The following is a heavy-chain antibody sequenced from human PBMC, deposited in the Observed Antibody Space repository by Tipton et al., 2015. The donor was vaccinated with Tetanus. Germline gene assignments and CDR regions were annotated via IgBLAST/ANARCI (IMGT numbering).Heavy chain of an antibody. CDR1: GGFISSSNYY. J-gene: IGHJ4*02. D-gene: IGHD3-9*01. Sequence: TLSLTCTVSGGFISSSNYYWGWIRQPPGKGLEWIGRIYYSGSASYNPSLKSRVTISVDTSKNQFSLELNSVTAADTAVYYCARRGGDFLTGYYDSWGQGTLVTVSS. V-gene: IGHV4-39*01. CDR3: ARRGGDFLTGYYDS. CDR2: IYYSGSA.